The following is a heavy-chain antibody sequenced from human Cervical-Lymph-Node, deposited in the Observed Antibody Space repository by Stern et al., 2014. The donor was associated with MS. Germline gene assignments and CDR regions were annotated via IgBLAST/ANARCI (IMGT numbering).Heavy chain of an antibody. D-gene: IGHD1-14*01. CDR1: GLTFSNYG. V-gene: IGHV3-33*01. CDR2: IWRDGSEK. CDR3: ATITPVDY. J-gene: IGHJ4*02. Sequence: VKLVESGGDVVQPGKSLRLSCAASGLTFSNYGMHWVSQAPGKGLECVAGIWRDGSEKDYADSRKVRLNRCRENSKNTAYLEMNSLRAEDTALYYCATITPVDYWGQGTLVIVSS.